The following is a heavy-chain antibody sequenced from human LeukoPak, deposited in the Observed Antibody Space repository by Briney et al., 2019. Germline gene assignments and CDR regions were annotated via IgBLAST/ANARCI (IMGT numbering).Heavy chain of an antibody. CDR1: GFTFSGSA. CDR2: IRSKANSYAT. V-gene: IGHV3-73*01. D-gene: IGHD3-16*01. J-gene: IGHJ5*02. CDR3: TRLRELRYEYVWGTPHKNWFDP. Sequence: GGSLRLSCAASGFTFSGSAMHWVRQASGKGLEWVGRIRSKANSYATAYAASVKGRFTISRDDTKNTAYLQINRLKTEDTAVYYCTRLRELRYEYVWGTPHKNWFDPWGQGTLVTVSS.